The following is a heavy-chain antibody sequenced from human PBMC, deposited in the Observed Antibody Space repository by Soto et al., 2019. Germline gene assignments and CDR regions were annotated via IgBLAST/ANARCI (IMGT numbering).Heavy chain of an antibody. D-gene: IGHD3-10*01. CDR2: IYHSGST. CDR1: GYSISSGYY. V-gene: IGHV4-38-2*01. CDR3: ARGVLWFGELLYYFDY. Sequence: PSEILSLTCAVSGYSISSGYYWGWIRQPPGKGLEWIGSIYHSGSTYYNPSLKSRVTISVDTSKNQFSLKLSSVTAADTAVYYCARGVLWFGELLYYFDYWGQGTLVTVS. J-gene: IGHJ4*02.